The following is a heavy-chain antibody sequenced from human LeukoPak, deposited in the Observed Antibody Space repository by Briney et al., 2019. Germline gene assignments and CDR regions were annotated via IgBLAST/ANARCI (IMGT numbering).Heavy chain of an antibody. V-gene: IGHV3-74*01. J-gene: IGHJ4*02. CDR3: ARDLTGSVHAY. CDR1: GFTFSSYW. D-gene: IGHD3-10*01. Sequence: GGSLRLSCAASGFTFSSYWMHWVRQAPGEGLVWVSRINTDGSSTIYADSVKGRFTISRDNAENTLYLQMNSLRAEATAVYYCARDLTGSVHAYWGQGTLVTVSS. CDR2: INTDGSST.